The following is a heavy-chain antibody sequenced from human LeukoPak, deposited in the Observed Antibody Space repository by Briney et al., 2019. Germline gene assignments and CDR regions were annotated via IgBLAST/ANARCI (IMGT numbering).Heavy chain of an antibody. CDR1: GFTFSSYE. CDR3: ARDGSVHGDFTQGFDY. J-gene: IGHJ4*02. V-gene: IGHV3-48*03. CDR2: ISSSGSTI. Sequence: PGGSLRLSCAASGFTFSSYEMNWVRQAPGKGLKWVSYISSSGSTIKYAESVKGRFTISRDNAKNSLYLQMNSLRAEDTAVYYCARDGSVHGDFTQGFDYWGQGTLVTVSS. D-gene: IGHD4-17*01.